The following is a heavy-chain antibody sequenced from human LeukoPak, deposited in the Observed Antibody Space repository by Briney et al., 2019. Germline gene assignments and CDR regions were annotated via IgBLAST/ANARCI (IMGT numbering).Heavy chain of an antibody. Sequence: GESLKISCKGSGYRFTNYWIGWGRQMPGKGLEGMGIIYPGDSETRFSPSFQGQVTISADKSISTAYQQWSSLKASDTAMYYCARRRDLYSGSYYPFDYWGQGTLVTVSS. CDR3: ARRRDLYSGSYYPFDY. V-gene: IGHV5-51*01. D-gene: IGHD1-26*01. CDR2: IYPGDSET. CDR1: GYRFTNYW. J-gene: IGHJ4*02.